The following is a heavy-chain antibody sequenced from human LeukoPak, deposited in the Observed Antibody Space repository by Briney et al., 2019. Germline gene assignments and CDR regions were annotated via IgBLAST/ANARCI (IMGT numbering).Heavy chain of an antibody. D-gene: IGHD7-27*01. CDR2: IYSGGST. V-gene: IGHV3-66*01. CDR3: ARANWGHPMYYFDY. Sequence: GGSLRLSCAASGFTVRSNYMSWVRQAPGKGLEWVSIIYSGGSTYYADSVKGRFTISRDNSKNTLYLQMNSLRAEDTAVYYCARANWGHPMYYFDYWGQGTLVTVSS. J-gene: IGHJ4*02. CDR1: GFTVRSNY.